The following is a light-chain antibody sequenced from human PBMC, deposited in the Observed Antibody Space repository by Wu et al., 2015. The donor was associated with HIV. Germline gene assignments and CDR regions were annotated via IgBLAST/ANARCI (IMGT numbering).Light chain of an antibody. V-gene: IGKV3-15*01. CDR3: QQYNNWLT. CDR1: QSISSN. Sequence: EIVMTQSPATLSVSPGEGVTLSCRASQSISSNLAWYQQKPGQAPSLLIYDASTRATGIPARFSGSGSGTEFTLTISSLQSEDFAVYYCQQYNNWLTFGGGTKVEIK. CDR2: DAS. J-gene: IGKJ4*01.